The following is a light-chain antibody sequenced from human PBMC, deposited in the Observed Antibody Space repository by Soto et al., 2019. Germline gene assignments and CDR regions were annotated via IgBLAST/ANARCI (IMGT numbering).Light chain of an antibody. CDR1: SSDVGVYNY. V-gene: IGLV2-14*01. J-gene: IGLJ1*01. Sequence: QSALTQPASVSGSPGQSITISCTGTSSDVGVYNYVSWYQHHPGKAPKLLIYEVTNRPSGISNRFSGSKSGDTASLTISGLQAEDEADYYCSSYTSSITLIVFGTGTKVTV. CDR2: EVT. CDR3: SSYTSSITLIV.